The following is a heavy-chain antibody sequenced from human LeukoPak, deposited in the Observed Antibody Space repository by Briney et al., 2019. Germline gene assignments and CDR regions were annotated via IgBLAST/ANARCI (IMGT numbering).Heavy chain of an antibody. Sequence: GGSLRLSCAASGFTFSSYGMHWVRQAPGKGLEWVAVISYDGSNKYYADSVKGRFTISRDNSKNTPYLQMNSLRAEDTAVYYCAKDVGGYSGYEDYWGQGTLVTVSS. CDR1: GFTFSSYG. D-gene: IGHD5-12*01. V-gene: IGHV3-30*18. CDR3: AKDVGGYSGYEDY. J-gene: IGHJ4*02. CDR2: ISYDGSNK.